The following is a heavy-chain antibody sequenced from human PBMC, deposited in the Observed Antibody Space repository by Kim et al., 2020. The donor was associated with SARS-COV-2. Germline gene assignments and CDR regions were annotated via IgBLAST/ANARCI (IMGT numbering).Heavy chain of an antibody. Sequence: SETLSLTCAVYGGSFSGYYWSWIRQPPGKGLEWIGEINHSGSTNYNPSLKSRVTISVDTSKNQFSLKLSSVTAADTAVYYCARGKVVAAHYYYYYGMDVWGQGTTVTVSS. CDR3: ARGKVVAAHYYYYYGMDV. J-gene: IGHJ6*02. CDR1: GGSFSGYY. V-gene: IGHV4-34*01. CDR2: INHSGST. D-gene: IGHD2-15*01.